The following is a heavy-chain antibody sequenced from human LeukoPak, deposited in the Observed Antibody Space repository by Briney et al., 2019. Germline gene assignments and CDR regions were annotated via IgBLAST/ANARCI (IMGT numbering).Heavy chain of an antibody. CDR1: GGTFNSYA. J-gene: IGHJ4*02. Sequence: GASVKVSCKTSGGTFNSYAISWVRQAPGQGLEWMGGIIPSFGSPNYAQKFQGRVTITADKSTSTVYMELSSLRSEDTAVYYCARALYYGAGSYYEHFDYWGQGTLVTVSS. V-gene: IGHV1-69*06. CDR2: IIPSFGSP. D-gene: IGHD3-10*01. CDR3: ARALYYGAGSYYEHFDY.